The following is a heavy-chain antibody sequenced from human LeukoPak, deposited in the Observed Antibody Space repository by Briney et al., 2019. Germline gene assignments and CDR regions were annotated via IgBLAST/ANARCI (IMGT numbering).Heavy chain of an antibody. V-gene: IGHV4-59*01. J-gene: IGHJ5*02. CDR3: ARSRSASGSSHWFDP. CDR1: GGSINTYY. D-gene: IGHD3-10*01. CDR2: IFYSGST. Sequence: SETLSLTCTVSGGSINTYYWSWIRQPPGKGLEWIGYIFYSGSTNYNPSLKSRVTISVDTSNNQFSLKLNSVIAADTAVYYCARSRSASGSSHWFDPWGQGTLVPVSS.